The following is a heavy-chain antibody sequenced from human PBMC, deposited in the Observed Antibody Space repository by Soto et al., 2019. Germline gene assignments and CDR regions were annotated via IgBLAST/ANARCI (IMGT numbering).Heavy chain of an antibody. J-gene: IGHJ3*02. V-gene: IGHV3-23*01. CDR1: GFTFSNYA. CDR3: AKVLMVRGVKNAFDI. Sequence: GGSLRLSCAASGFTFSNYAVTWVRQAPGKGLEWVSTISGSGGSTYYADSVKGRLTISRDNSKNTLYLQMNSLRAEDTAVYYCAKVLMVRGVKNAFDIWGQGTMVTVSS. D-gene: IGHD3-10*01. CDR2: ISGSGGST.